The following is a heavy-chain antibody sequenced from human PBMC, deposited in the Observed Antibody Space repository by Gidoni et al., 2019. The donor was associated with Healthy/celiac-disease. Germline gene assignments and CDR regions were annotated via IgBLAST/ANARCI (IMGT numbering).Heavy chain of an antibody. J-gene: IGHJ4*02. V-gene: IGHV3-9*01. D-gene: IGHD6-6*01. Sequence: EVQLVESGGGLVQPGRSLRLSCAASGLTFDAYAMHGVRKARGKGLGWVSGISWNSGSIGYADSVKGRFTISRDNAKNSLYLQMNSLRAEDTALYYCAKAQKQLRTPFDYWGQGTLVTVSS. CDR3: AKAQKQLRTPFDY. CDR1: GLTFDAYA. CDR2: ISWNSGSI.